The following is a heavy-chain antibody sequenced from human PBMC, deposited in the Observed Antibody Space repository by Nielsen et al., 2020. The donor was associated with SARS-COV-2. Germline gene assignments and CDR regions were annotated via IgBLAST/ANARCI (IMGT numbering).Heavy chain of an antibody. CDR3: ARFFRSGRHWFDP. D-gene: IGHD2/OR15-2a*01. J-gene: IGHJ5*02. Sequence: GSLRLSCVVSGFNFRGYWMTWVRQPPGKGLEWIGSIYYGGSTFYNSSLRSRVTISVDTSKNQFSLKLNSVTAADTAVYYCARFFRSGRHWFDPWGQGTLVTVSS. V-gene: IGHV4-39*01. CDR1: GFNFRGYW. CDR2: IYYGGST.